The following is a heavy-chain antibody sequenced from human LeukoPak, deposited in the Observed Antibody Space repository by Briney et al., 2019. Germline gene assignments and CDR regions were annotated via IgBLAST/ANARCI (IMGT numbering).Heavy chain of an antibody. V-gene: IGHV4-59*01. D-gene: IGHD6-6*01. CDR1: GGSISTYY. CDR2: IYHSGST. Sequence: SETLYLTCTVSGGSISTYYRNWIRQPPGKGLEWIGYIYHSGSTNYNPSLQSRVTISVDTSKNQFSLNLNSVTAADTAVYYCARGGAARLHFQNWGQGTLVTVSS. J-gene: IGHJ1*01. CDR3: ARGGAARLHFQN.